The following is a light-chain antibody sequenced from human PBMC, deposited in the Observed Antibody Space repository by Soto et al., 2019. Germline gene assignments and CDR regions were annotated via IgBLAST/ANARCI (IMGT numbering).Light chain of an antibody. Sequence: EIVMTQSPATLSVSPGERATLSCRASQSVSSNLAWYQQKPGQAPRLLIYGASTRATGIPARFSGSGSGTDFILTISRLEPEDFAVYYCQQFTSYTWTFGQGTKVDIK. V-gene: IGKV3-15*01. CDR1: QSVSSN. CDR2: GAS. CDR3: QQFTSYTWT. J-gene: IGKJ1*01.